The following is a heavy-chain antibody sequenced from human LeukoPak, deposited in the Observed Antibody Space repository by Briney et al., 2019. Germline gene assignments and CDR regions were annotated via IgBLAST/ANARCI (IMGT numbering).Heavy chain of an antibody. Sequence: ASVKVSCKASGYTLTSYYMHWVRQAPGQGLEWMGIINPSGGTTVYAQKFQGRVTVTRDTSTSTVYMELSSLRSEDTAIYYCARDDWHALDIWGQGTMVTVSS. CDR1: GYTLTSYY. V-gene: IGHV1-46*03. CDR3: ARDDWHALDI. D-gene: IGHD2-21*01. CDR2: INPSGGTT. J-gene: IGHJ3*02.